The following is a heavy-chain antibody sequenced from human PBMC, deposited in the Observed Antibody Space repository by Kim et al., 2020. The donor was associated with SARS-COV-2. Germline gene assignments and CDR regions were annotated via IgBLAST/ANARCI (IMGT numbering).Heavy chain of an antibody. CDR3: ARARPTYYYGSGTSMGYFDY. CDR1: GGTFSSYA. J-gene: IGHJ4*02. V-gene: IGHV1-69*13. D-gene: IGHD3-10*01. Sequence: SVKVSCKASGGTFSSYAISWVRQAPGQGLEWMGGIIPIFGTANYAQKFQGRVTITADESTSTAYMELSSLRSEDTAVYYCARARPTYYYGSGTSMGYFDYWGQGTLVTVSS. CDR2: IIPIFGTA.